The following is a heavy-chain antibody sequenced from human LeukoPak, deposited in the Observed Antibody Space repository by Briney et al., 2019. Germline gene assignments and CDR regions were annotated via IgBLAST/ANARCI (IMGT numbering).Heavy chain of an antibody. CDR3: ARDSIAVAGGDY. V-gene: IGHV3-21*01. Sequence: GGSLRLSCAASGFTFSSYGMHWVRQAPGKGLEWVSSISSSSSYIYYADSVKGRFTISRDNAKNSLYLQMNSLRAEDTAVYYCARDSIAVAGGDYWGQGTLVTVSS. CDR1: GFTFSSYG. D-gene: IGHD6-19*01. CDR2: ISSSSSYI. J-gene: IGHJ4*02.